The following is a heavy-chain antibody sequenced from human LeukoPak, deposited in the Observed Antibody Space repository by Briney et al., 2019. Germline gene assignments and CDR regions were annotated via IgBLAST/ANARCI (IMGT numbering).Heavy chain of an antibody. CDR2: IYYSGST. D-gene: IGHD6-13*01. CDR3: AGHSSSWYNWFDP. J-gene: IGHJ5*02. V-gene: IGHV4-59*01. CDR1: GGSISSYY. Sequence: SETLSLTCTVSGGSISSYYWSWIRQPPGKGLQWIGYIYYSGSTNYNPSLKSRVTISVDTSKNQFSLKLSSVTAADTAVYYCAGHSSSWYNWFDPWGQGTLVTVSS.